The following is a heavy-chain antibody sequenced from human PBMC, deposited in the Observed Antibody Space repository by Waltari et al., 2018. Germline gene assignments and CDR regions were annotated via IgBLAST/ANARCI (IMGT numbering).Heavy chain of an antibody. J-gene: IGHJ3*02. CDR3: TTGGYDFWSGYHRI. CDR2: INSDGTII. Sequence: MHWVRQVPGKGLVSVSRINSDGTIIKYADSVKGRFTTSRDNAKNTLYLQMNGLRAEDTAVYYCTTGGYDFWSGYHRIWGQGTMVTVSS. D-gene: IGHD3-3*01. V-gene: IGHV3-74*03.